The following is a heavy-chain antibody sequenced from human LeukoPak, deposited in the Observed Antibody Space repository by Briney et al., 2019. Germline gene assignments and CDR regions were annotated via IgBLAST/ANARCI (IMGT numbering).Heavy chain of an antibody. CDR2: IYPNSGGT. Sequence: ASVKVSCKASGYTFTGYYMHWVRQAPGQGPEWMGWIYPNSGGTNYAQNFQGRVTMTRDTSISTAYMELSRLRSDDTAVYYCARGGNTIFGVVDFWGQGTLVTVSS. D-gene: IGHD3-3*01. J-gene: IGHJ4*02. CDR1: GYTFTGYY. CDR3: ARGGNTIFGVVDF. V-gene: IGHV1-2*02.